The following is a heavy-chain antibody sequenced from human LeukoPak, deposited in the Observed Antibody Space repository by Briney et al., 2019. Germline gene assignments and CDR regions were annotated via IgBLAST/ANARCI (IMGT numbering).Heavy chain of an antibody. V-gene: IGHV4-59*01. D-gene: IGHD6-19*01. CDR2: IYYSGST. CDR3: AREGGSGWAPDP. Sequence: PSETLSLTCTVSGGSISSYYWSWIRQPPGKGLEWIGYIYYSGSTNYNPSLKSRVTISVDTSKNQFSLKLSPVTAADTAVYYCAREGGSGWAPDPWGQGTLVTVSS. J-gene: IGHJ5*02. CDR1: GGSISSYY.